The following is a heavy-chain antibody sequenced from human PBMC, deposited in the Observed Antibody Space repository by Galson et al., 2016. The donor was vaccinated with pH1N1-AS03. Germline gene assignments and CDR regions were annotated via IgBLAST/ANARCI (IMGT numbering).Heavy chain of an antibody. J-gene: IGHJ4*02. Sequence: SVKVSCKASGYTFTNYGISWVRQAPGQGLEYMGWIGTYTIYAQKLQGRVTMTTDTSTSTAYMELRSLRSDDTAVYYCARSGSGSFYAGDVWGPGTLVSVSS. D-gene: IGHD3-10*01. CDR1: GYTFTNYG. V-gene: IGHV1-18*01. CDR2: IGTYT. CDR3: ARSGSGSFYAGDV.